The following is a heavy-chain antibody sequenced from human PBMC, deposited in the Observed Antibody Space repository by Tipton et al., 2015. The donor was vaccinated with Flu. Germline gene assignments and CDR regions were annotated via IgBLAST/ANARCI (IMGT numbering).Heavy chain of an antibody. D-gene: IGHD2/OR15-2a*01. J-gene: IGHJ3*01. CDR1: GFTYHSYW. V-gene: IGHV3-7*01. Sequence: SLRLPCAASGFTYHSYWMTWVRQAPGKGLEWVANIKQDGSEKYYVDSVKGRFTISRDNAKNSLYLQMNSLRGEDTAVYYCARDPFLGTGDAFDVWGRGTMVTVSS. CDR3: ARDPFLGTGDAFDV. CDR2: IKQDGSEK.